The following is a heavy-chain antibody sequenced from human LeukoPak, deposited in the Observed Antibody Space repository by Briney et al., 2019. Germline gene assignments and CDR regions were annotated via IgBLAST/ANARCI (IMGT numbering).Heavy chain of an antibody. CDR2: IDPNSGDT. Sequence: ASVKVSCKASGYSITAHYMHWVRQAPGQGLEWMGWIDPNSGDTRYAQKFQGRVTMTTDTSISTAYMELSRLTSDDTAVYYCARAVNWGYDYWGQGTLVTVSS. V-gene: IGHV1-2*02. CDR3: ARAVNWGYDY. CDR1: GYSITAHY. D-gene: IGHD7-27*01. J-gene: IGHJ4*02.